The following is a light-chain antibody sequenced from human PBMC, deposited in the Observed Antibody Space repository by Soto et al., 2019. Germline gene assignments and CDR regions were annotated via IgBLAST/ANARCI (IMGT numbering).Light chain of an antibody. CDR3: SLSTTITTFV. CDR1: SSDLGSYNR. J-gene: IGLJ1*01. V-gene: IGLV2-18*01. Sequence: QSALTQPPSVSGSPGQSVTISCTGTSSDLGSYNRVSWYQQPPGTAPKLIIYDVNNRPSGVPDRFSGSKSGNTASLTISGLQAEDEADYYCSLSTTITTFVFGTGTKLTVL. CDR2: DVN.